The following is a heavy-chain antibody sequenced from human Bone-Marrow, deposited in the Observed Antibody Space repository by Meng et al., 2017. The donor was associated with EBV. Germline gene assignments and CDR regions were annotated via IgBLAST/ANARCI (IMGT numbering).Heavy chain of an antibody. CDR1: GFTFSDYY. J-gene: IGHJ4*02. Sequence: QVQXVESGXXXVKPGGSXRLSCAASGFTFSDYYMSWIRQGPGKGLEWVSYISSSGSTIYYADSVKGRFTISRDNDKNSLYLQMNSLRAEDTAVYYCARGRWLQTVNFDYWGQGTLVTVAS. CDR3: ARGRWLQTVNFDY. V-gene: IGHV3-11*01. CDR2: ISSSGSTI. D-gene: IGHD5-24*01.